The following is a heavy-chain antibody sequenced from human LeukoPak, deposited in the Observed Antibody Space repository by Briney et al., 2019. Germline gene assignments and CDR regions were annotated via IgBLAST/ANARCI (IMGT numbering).Heavy chain of an antibody. Sequence: ASVKVSCKASGYTFTSYDINWVRQATGQGLEWMGWMNPNSGNTGYAQKFQGRVTMTRDTSISTAYMELSRLRSDDTAVYYCARRPTDYGDYALWFDPWGQGTLVTVSS. CDR1: GYTFTSYD. V-gene: IGHV1-8*01. D-gene: IGHD4-17*01. CDR3: ARRPTDYGDYALWFDP. CDR2: MNPNSGNT. J-gene: IGHJ5*02.